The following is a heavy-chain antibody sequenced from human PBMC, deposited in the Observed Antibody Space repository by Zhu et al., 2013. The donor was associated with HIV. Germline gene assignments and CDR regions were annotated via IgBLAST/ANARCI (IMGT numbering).Heavy chain of an antibody. CDR1: GGTFSSYA. CDR2: IIPIFGTA. D-gene: IGHD2-2*02. V-gene: IGHV1-69*01. Sequence: VQLVQSGAEVKKPGSSVKVSCKASGGTFSSYAISWVRQAPGQGLEWMGGIIPIFGTANYAQKFQGRVTITADESTSTAYMELSSLRSEDTAVYYCASRYCSSTSCYNDNYYYYYYMDVWGKGTTVTVSS. CDR3: ASRYCSSTSCYNDNYYYYYYMDV. J-gene: IGHJ6*03.